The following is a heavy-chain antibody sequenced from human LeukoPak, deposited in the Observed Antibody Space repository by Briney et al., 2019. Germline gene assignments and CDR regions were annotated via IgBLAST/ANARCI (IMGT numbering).Heavy chain of an antibody. CDR1: GYSISSGYY. CDR2: IYHSGST. CDR3: ARVVGELLYDY. J-gene: IGHJ4*02. D-gene: IGHD1-26*01. Sequence: SETLSLTCTVSGYSISSGYYWGWIRQPPGKGLEWIGSIYHSGSTYYNPSLKSRVTISVDTSKNQFSLKLSSVTAADTAVYYCARVVGELLYDYWGQGTLVTVSS. V-gene: IGHV4-38-2*02.